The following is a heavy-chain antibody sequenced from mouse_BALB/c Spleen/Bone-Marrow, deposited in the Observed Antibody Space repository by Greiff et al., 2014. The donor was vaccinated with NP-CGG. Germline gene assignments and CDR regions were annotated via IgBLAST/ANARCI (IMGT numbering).Heavy chain of an antibody. Sequence: VQLKESGGGLVQPGGSWKLSCAASGFTFSSFGMHWVRQAPEKGLEWVAYISSGSSSIYYTDTVKGRFTISRDNPKSTLFLQMTSLRSEDTAIYYCTRWGYAGDYYAMDYWGQGTSVTVSS. CDR1: GFTFSSFG. CDR3: TRWGYAGDYYAMDY. D-gene: IGHD2-14*01. CDR2: ISSGSSSI. J-gene: IGHJ4*01. V-gene: IGHV5-17*02.